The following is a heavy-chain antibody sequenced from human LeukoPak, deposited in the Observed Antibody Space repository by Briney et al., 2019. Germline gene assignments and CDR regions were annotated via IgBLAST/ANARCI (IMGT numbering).Heavy chain of an antibody. J-gene: IGHJ3*02. CDR1: GGSISISSYY. D-gene: IGHD1-26*01. Sequence: SETLSLTCTVSGGSISISSYYWGWNRQPQGKGLEWIGSIYYSGSTSYTPSLKSRVSIYADTSKNQFSLKLSSVTAAGTAVYYCARAGIVGAPDAFDIWGQGTMATVSS. V-gene: IGHV4-39*01. CDR2: IYYSGST. CDR3: ARAGIVGAPDAFDI.